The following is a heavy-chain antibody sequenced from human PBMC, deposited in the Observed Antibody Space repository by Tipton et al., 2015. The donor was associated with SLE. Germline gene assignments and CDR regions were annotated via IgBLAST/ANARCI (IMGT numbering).Heavy chain of an antibody. CDR1: GYTFTSYG. J-gene: IGHJ3*02. CDR2: ISAYNGNT. V-gene: IGHV1-18*01. Sequence: QVQLVQSGAEVKKPGASVRVSCKASGYTFTSYGIGWVRQAPGQGLAWMGWISAYNGNTNYAQKLQGRVTMTTNTSTSTTYMELRSLRSDDTAVYYCAREDSLVVVAATYACDIWGQGRMVTVTS. CDR3: AREDSLVVVAATYACDI. D-gene: IGHD2-15*01.